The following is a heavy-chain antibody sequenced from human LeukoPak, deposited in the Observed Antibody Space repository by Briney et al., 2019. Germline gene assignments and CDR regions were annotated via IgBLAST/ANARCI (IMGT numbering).Heavy chain of an antibody. CDR1: GFTVSSNY. D-gene: IGHD3-3*01. Sequence: PGGSLRLSCAASGFTVSSNYMSWVRQAPGKGLEWVSIIYRDGSAYYADSVKGRFTISRDNSKNTLFLQMNSLRTGDTAMYYCSRNPEMEYWFDPWGQGTLVTVSS. CDR3: SRNPEMEYWFDP. J-gene: IGHJ5*02. V-gene: IGHV3-66*02. CDR2: IYRDGSA.